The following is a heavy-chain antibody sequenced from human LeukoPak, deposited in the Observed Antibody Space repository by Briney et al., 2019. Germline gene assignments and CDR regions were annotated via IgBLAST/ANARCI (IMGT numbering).Heavy chain of an antibody. J-gene: IGHJ4*02. CDR2: IKQDGSEK. CDR3: ARDMGYSSSWTDFDY. D-gene: IGHD6-13*01. Sequence: PGGSLRLSCAASGFTFSSYWMSWVRQAPGKGLEWVANIKQDGSEKYYVDSVKGRFTISRDNAKNSLYLQMNSLRAEDTAVYYCARDMGYSSSWTDFDYWGQGTLVTVSS. V-gene: IGHV3-7*01. CDR1: GFTFSSYW.